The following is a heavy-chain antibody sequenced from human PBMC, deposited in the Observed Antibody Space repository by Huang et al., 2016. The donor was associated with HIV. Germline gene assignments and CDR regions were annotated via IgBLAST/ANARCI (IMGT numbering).Heavy chain of an antibody. Sequence: EVQLVESGGGLVQPGGSLRLPCVASGFTFSSYWMGWVRQARGKGLAGVANIKQDGSENNYVDSVKGRFTIYRDNAKNSLYLQMNSLRAEDAAVYYCARVRVDTPFHKKYYFYSYYMDVWGKGTTVTVSS. CDR2: IKQDGSEN. CDR3: ARVRVDTPFHKKYYFYSYYMDV. CDR1: GFTFSSYW. D-gene: IGHD5-18*01. J-gene: IGHJ6*03. V-gene: IGHV3-7*02.